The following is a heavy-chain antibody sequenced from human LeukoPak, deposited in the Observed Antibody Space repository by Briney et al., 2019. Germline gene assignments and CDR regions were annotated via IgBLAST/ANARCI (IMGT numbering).Heavy chain of an antibody. D-gene: IGHD5-24*01. CDR3: AARDGYNYGY. V-gene: IGHV4-34*01. CDR1: GGSFSGYY. J-gene: IGHJ4*02. Sequence: SETLSLTCAVYGGSFSGYYWSWIRQPPGKGLEWIGEINHSGSTNYNPSLKSRVTISVDTSKNQFSPKLSSVTAADTAVYYCAARDGYNYGYWGQGTLVTVSS. CDR2: INHSGST.